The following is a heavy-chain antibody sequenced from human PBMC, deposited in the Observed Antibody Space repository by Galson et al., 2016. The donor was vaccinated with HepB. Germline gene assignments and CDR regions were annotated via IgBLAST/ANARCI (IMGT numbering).Heavy chain of an antibody. J-gene: IGHJ4*02. D-gene: IGHD3-10*01. V-gene: IGHV4-4*07. CDR3: ARQGDGEGVGLDY. Sequence: SETLSLTCTVSGDSISSYFWSWIRQPAGKGLEWIGRIHTAGSTNYNPSLKSLVPMSVDTSKHQFSLKLSSVTATDTAVYCCARQGDGEGVGLDYWGQGTRVTVSS. CDR1: GDSISSYF. CDR2: IHTAGST.